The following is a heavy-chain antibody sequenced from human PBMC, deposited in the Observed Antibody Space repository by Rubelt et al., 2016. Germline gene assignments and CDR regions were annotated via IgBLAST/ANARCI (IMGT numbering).Heavy chain of an antibody. CDR3: ARSGKQWDALDY. CDR2: IYYSGST. CDR1: GGSINSYY. J-gene: IGHJ4*02. V-gene: IGHV4-59*08. Sequence: QVQLQESGPGLVKPSETLSLTCTVSGGSINSYYWSWIRQPPGKGLEWIGHIYYSGSTNSNPSPKSRVTISVDTSKNQCSRKLNSVTAADTAVYYCARSGKQWDALDYWGQGTLVTVSS. D-gene: IGHD6-19*01.